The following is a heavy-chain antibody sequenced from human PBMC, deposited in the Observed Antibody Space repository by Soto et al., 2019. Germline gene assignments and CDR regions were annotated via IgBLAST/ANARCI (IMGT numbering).Heavy chain of an antibody. Sequence: SETLSLTCSVSNGSISGFYWTWIRQPPGKILEWIGYIHYSGRTDYNPSLTSRATMSVDASKNQFSLNLKSITAADTAVYYCVRVGVGIGNHFDSWGRGTLVTVSS. D-gene: IGHD1-26*01. CDR1: NGSISGFY. CDR3: VRVGVGIGNHFDS. V-gene: IGHV4-59*12. J-gene: IGHJ4*02. CDR2: IHYSGRT.